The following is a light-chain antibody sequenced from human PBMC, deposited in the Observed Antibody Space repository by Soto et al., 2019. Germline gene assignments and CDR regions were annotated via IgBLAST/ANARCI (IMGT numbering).Light chain of an antibody. Sequence: QSVLTQPPSASGTPGQRFTISCSGSTSNIGRNSVYWYQQLPGTAPKLVMYGDVQRPSGVPDRFSGSKSGTSASLAISGLRSEDEADYYCSSYTDSSNDVFGTGTKVTVL. J-gene: IGLJ1*01. CDR2: GDV. CDR3: SSYTDSSNDV. CDR1: TSNIGRNS. V-gene: IGLV1-47*02.